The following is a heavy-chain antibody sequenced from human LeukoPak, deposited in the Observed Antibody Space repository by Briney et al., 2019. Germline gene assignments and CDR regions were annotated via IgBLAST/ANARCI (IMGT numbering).Heavy chain of an antibody. CDR1: GGPIRSSRYY. V-gene: IGHV4-39*01. CDR3: ARKDYGDFYFDY. CDR2: IYYSGST. Sequence: PSETLSLTCSVSGGPIRSSRYYWDWIRQPPGKGPEWIGSIYYSGSTYYNPSLKSRVTISVDTSKNQFSLKLSSVTAADTAVYYCARKDYGDFYFDYWGQGTLVTVSS. J-gene: IGHJ4*02. D-gene: IGHD4-17*01.